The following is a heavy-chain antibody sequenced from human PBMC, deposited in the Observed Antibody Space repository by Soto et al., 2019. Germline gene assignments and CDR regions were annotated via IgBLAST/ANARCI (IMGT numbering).Heavy chain of an antibody. D-gene: IGHD3-22*01. J-gene: IGHJ4*02. Sequence: QVQPVQSGAEVKKPGSSVKVSCKASGGTFSSYAISWVRQAPGQGLEWMGGIIPIFGTANYAQKFQGRVTITADESTSTAYMELSSLRSEDTAVYYCARVPTNYYDSSGYLYYFDYWGQGTLVTVSS. CDR2: IIPIFGTA. CDR3: ARVPTNYYDSSGYLYYFDY. V-gene: IGHV1-69*01. CDR1: GGTFSSYA.